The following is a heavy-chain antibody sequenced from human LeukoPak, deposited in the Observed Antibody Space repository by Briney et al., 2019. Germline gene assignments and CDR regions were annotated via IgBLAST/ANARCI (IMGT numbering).Heavy chain of an antibody. Sequence: SETLSLTCSVSGGSISSYYWSWIRQPPGKGLGWIAYISYSGNTNYNPSLKSRVTISVDTSKNQFSLKLSSETAADTAVYYCATRSTGVAATFDCWGQGALVTVSS. CDR1: GGSISSYY. CDR2: ISYSGNT. D-gene: IGHD2-15*01. V-gene: IGHV4-59*01. J-gene: IGHJ4*02. CDR3: ATRSTGVAATFDC.